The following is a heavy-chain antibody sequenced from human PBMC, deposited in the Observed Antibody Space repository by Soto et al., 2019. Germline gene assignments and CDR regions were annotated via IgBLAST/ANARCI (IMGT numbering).Heavy chain of an antibody. CDR1: GFTFSSYW. Sequence: GGSLRLSCAASGFTFSSYWMSWVRQAPGKGLEWVANIKQDGSEKYYVDSVKGRFTISRDNAKNSLYLQMNSLRAEDTAVYYCARYKMHYDILTGYYKGPFDYWGQGTLVTVYS. V-gene: IGHV3-7*03. D-gene: IGHD3-9*01. CDR3: ARYKMHYDILTGYYKGPFDY. CDR2: IKQDGSEK. J-gene: IGHJ4*02.